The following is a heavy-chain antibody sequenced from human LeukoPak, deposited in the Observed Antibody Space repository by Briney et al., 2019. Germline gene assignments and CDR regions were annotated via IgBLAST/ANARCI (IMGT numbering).Heavy chain of an antibody. J-gene: IGHJ4*02. V-gene: IGHV3-7*03. CDR1: GFAFGGFW. CDR3: ARDGRRRRYYYDSSGYYAFGY. Sequence: GGSLRLSCAPSGFAFGGFWMSWVRQAPGKGLEWLANINQDGSEEYYVDSVKGRFTISRDNAKTLLYLQMNSLRAEDTAVYYCARDGRRRRYYYDSSGYYAFGYWGQGTLVTVSS. CDR2: INQDGSEE. D-gene: IGHD3-22*01.